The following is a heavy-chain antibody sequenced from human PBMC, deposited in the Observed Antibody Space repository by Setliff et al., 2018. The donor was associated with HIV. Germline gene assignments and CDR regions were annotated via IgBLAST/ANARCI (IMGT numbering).Heavy chain of an antibody. CDR3: ASLRDYYDSSGTDY. CDR1: GYTFTSYD. CDR2: MNPNSGNT. J-gene: IGHJ4*02. V-gene: IGHV1-8*02. Sequence: ASVKVSCKASGYTFTSYDINWVRQATGQGLEWMGWMNPNSGNTGYAQKFQGRVTMTRNTSISTAYMGLSILRSDYTAVCYCASLRDYYDSSGTDYWGQGTLVTVSS. D-gene: IGHD3-22*01.